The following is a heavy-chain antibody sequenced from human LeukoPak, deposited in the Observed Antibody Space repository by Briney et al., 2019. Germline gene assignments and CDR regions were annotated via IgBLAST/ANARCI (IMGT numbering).Heavy chain of an antibody. V-gene: IGHV3-7*01. CDR3: ARDRGIAVAAPCYYYMDV. J-gene: IGHJ6*03. CDR2: IKQDGSEK. Sequence: GGSLRLSCAASGFTFTGYWMSWVRQAPGRGLEWVANIKQDGSEKYYVDSVKGRFTISRDNANNSLYLQMNSLRAEDTAVYYCARDRGIAVAAPCYYYMDVWGKGTTVTVSS. D-gene: IGHD6-19*01. CDR1: GFTFTGYW.